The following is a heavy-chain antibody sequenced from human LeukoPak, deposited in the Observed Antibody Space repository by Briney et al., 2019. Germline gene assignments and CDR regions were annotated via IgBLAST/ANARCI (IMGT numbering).Heavy chain of an antibody. CDR1: GFTFSNAW. Sequence: GGSLRLSCAASGFTFSNAWMSWVRQAQGKGLEWVANMMQDGSEEYYVDSVKGRFTISRDNAKNSLYLQMNSLRAEDTAVYYCAKGGGYEAQYYYYYLDVWGKGTTVTISS. CDR2: MMQDGSEE. J-gene: IGHJ6*03. V-gene: IGHV3-7*01. D-gene: IGHD5-12*01. CDR3: AKGGGYEAQYYYYYLDV.